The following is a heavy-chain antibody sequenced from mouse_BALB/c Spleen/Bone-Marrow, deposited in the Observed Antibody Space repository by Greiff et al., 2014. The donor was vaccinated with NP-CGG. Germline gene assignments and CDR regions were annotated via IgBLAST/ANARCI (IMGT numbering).Heavy chain of an antibody. CDR1: GFAFSRYD. Sequence: EVQGVESGGGLVKPGWSLKLSCAASGFAFSRYDMSWARQTPEKRLEWVAYITNGGDNTYYPDTVKGRFTISRDNAKNTLYLQMSSLKSEDTAMYYCVRHKNYYAMDYWGQGTSVTVST. CDR3: VRHKNYYAMDY. CDR2: ITNGGDNT. J-gene: IGHJ4*01. V-gene: IGHV5-12-1*01.